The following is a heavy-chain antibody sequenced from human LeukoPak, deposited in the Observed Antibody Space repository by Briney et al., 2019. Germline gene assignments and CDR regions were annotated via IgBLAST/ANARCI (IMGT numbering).Heavy chain of an antibody. D-gene: IGHD4-17*01. V-gene: IGHV4-30-2*01. Sequence: SQTLSLTCAVSGGSISSGGYSWSWIRQPPGKGLEWIGYIYHSGSTYYNPSLKSRVTISVDRSKNQFSLKLSSVTAADTGVYYCARGGTVTLYYYYGMDVWGQGTTVTVSS. CDR2: IYHSGST. CDR3: ARGGTVTLYYYYGMDV. J-gene: IGHJ6*02. CDR1: GGSISSGGYS.